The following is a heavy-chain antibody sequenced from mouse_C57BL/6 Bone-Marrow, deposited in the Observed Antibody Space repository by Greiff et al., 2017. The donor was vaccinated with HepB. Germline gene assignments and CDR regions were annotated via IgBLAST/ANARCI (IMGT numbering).Heavy chain of an antibody. CDR2: INPSSGYT. CDR3: ARSLVPIYYDYDWFAY. D-gene: IGHD2-4*01. CDR1: GYTFTSYW. J-gene: IGHJ3*01. V-gene: IGHV1-7*01. Sequence: QVHVKQSGAELAKPGASVKLSCKASGYTFTSYWMHWVKQRPGQGLEWIGYINPSSGYTKYNQKFKDKATLTADKSSSTAYMQLSSLTYEDSAVYYCARSLVPIYYDYDWFAYWGQGTLVTVSA.